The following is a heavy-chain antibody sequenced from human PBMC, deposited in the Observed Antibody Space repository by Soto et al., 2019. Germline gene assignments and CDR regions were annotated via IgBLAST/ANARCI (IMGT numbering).Heavy chain of an antibody. J-gene: IGHJ4*02. Sequence: QVQLVESGGGVVQPGTSLRLSCAASGFTFSTLAMHWVRRAPGRGLEWVAVISSDGFTQYYADSIRGRFAISRDNSKNTLYLQMNSLRGEDTAVYYCARAPTSHFDYWGQGTLVTVSA. V-gene: IGHV3-30*09. CDR1: GFTFSTLA. CDR3: ARAPTSHFDY. CDR2: ISSDGFTQ.